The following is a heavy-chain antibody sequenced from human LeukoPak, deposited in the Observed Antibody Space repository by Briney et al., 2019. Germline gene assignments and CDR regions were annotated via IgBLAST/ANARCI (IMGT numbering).Heavy chain of an antibody. CDR1: GGSISSGGYY. CDR2: IYYSGST. CDR3: ARVSRDTMVRGVTFDY. J-gene: IGHJ4*02. Sequence: SETLSLTCTVSGGSISSGGYYRSWIRQHPGKGLEWIGYIYYSGSTNYNPSLKSRVTISVDTSKNQFSLKLSSVTAADTAVYYCARVSRDTMVRGVTFDYWGQGTLVTVSS. V-gene: IGHV4-61*08. D-gene: IGHD3-10*01.